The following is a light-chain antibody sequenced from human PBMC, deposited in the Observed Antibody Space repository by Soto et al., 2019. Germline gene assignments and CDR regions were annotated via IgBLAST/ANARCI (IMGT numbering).Light chain of an antibody. CDR3: LHDFNYPWT. Sequence: AIRMTQSPSSLSASVGDKVTITCRASQGFRKDQGGYQQKPGKAPKVLIYAASNLQRGVPSRFSGSGSGTDFTLSISSLQPEDFATYYCLHDFNYPWTFGQGTKVEV. J-gene: IGKJ1*01. V-gene: IGKV1-6*02. CDR1: QGFRKD. CDR2: AAS.